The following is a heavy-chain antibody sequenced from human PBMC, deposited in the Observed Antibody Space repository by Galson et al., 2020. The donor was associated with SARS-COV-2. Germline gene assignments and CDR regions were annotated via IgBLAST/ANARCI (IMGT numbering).Heavy chain of an antibody. D-gene: IGHD6-13*01. CDR3: LSFSSTRHNY. CDR1: GFTFSDYA. J-gene: IGHJ4*02. CDR2: ISATGGTS. V-gene: IGHV3-64D*09. Sequence: GGSLRLSCSASGFTFSDYAMHWVRQAPGKGLQYVSAISATGGTSFYADSVSGRFTMSRDNSRNTFYLQMTGLRLEDTAFYYCLSFSSTRHNYWGQGTLVTVSS.